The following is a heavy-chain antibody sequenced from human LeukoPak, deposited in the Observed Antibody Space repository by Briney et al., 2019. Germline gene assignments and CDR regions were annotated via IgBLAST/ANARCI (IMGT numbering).Heavy chain of an antibody. J-gene: IGHJ4*02. Sequence: GGSLRLSCAASGFTFSSYAMSWVRQAPGKGLVWVSRINSDGSSISYADSVKGRFTISRDNAKNTLYLQMNSLRLEDTAVYYCARLRGYSDSSDHWGQGTLVTVSS. CDR2: INSDGSSI. V-gene: IGHV3-74*01. CDR3: ARLRGYSDSSDH. CDR1: GFTFSSYA. D-gene: IGHD3-22*01.